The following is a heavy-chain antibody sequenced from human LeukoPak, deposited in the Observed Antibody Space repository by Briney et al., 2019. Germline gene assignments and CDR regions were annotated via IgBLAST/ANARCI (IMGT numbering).Heavy chain of an antibody. J-gene: IGHJ4*02. CDR2: ISSGGSYI. CDR1: GFTFSTYI. CDR3: VRREVGATLGD. Sequence: PGGSLRLSCAASGFTFSTYILDWVRQAPGKGLEWVSSISSGGSYIYYADSVKGRFTMSRDNAKNSLYLQMDSPGAEDTAVYYFVRREVGATLGDWGQGTLVTVSS. D-gene: IGHD1-26*01. V-gene: IGHV3-21*01.